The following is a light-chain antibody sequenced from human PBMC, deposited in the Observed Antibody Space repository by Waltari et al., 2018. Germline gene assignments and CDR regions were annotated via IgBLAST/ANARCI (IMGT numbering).Light chain of an antibody. CDR1: YSNVGASYD. Sequence: QSVLTQPPSVSGAPGQTVTISRTGTYSNVGASYDVNWYQQVPGAAPKLLIFGNNNRPSGVPDRFSGSKSGASASLAITGLQADDEADYFCQSYDSSLSGFYVFGSGTKVTVL. CDR3: QSYDSSLSGFYV. V-gene: IGLV1-40*01. J-gene: IGLJ1*01. CDR2: GNN.